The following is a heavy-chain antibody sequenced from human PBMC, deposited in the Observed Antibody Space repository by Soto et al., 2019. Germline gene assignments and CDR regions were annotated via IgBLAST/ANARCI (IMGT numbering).Heavy chain of an antibody. CDR2: IYYSGNT. V-gene: IGHV4-39*01. D-gene: IGHD2-15*01. CDR1: CDSFSSGSYY. CDR3: ARLQGGAFDI. J-gene: IGHJ3*02. Sequence: SETLSLTCTVSCDSFSSGSYYWGWIRQPPGKGQEWIGNIYYSGNTFYNPSLKSRVTISVDTSKTQFSLNLSSMTAADTAVYYCARLQGGAFDIWGQGSMVTV.